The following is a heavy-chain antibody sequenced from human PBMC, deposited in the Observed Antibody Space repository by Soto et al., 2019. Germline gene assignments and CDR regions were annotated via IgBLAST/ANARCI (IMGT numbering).Heavy chain of an antibody. J-gene: IGHJ5*02. CDR1: GASFPCCS. CDR2: FYSTEGS. D-gene: IGHD3-3*01. V-gene: IGHV4-4*07. Sequence: QLQLQELGPGLVQPSETLSLTCTVSGASFPCCSWSWIRQPDGTGLEWIGRFYSTEGSIYNPNLTTRVTISVDTSKNELSLKGASVTAADTAGYYCARDGDTAGDLWGQGARVTVSS. CDR3: ARDGDTAGDL.